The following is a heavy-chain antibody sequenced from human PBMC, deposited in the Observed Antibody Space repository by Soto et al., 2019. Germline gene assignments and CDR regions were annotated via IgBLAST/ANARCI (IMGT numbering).Heavy chain of an antibody. CDR2: ISYDGSNK. Sequence: QVQLVESGGGVVQPGRSLRLSCAASGFTFSSYAMHWVRQAPGKGLEWVAVISYDGSNKYYADSVKCRFTISRDNSKNTLYLQMNSLRAEDTAVYYCARDHLMAKYFDYWGQGTLVTVSS. J-gene: IGHJ4*02. D-gene: IGHD2-8*01. V-gene: IGHV3-30-3*01. CDR3: ARDHLMAKYFDY. CDR1: GFTFSSYA.